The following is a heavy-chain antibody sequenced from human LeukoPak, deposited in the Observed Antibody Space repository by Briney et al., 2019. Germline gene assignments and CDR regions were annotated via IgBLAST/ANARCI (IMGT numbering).Heavy chain of an antibody. CDR2: ISYDGSNK. Sequence: GGSPRLSCAASGFTFSSYAMHWVRQAPGKGLEWVAVISYDGSNKYYADSVKGRFTISRDNAKNSLYLQMNSLRAEDTAVYYCARKSSAVAGPFDYWGQGTLVTVSS. CDR1: GFTFSSYA. CDR3: ARKSSAVAGPFDY. J-gene: IGHJ4*02. V-gene: IGHV3-30*04. D-gene: IGHD6-19*01.